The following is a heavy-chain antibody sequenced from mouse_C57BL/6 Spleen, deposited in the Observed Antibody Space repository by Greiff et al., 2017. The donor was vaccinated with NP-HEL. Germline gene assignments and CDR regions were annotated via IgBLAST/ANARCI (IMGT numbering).Heavy chain of an antibody. CDR1: GYTFTSYW. J-gene: IGHJ3*01. Sequence: VQLQQPGAELVRPGSSVKLSCKASGYTFTSYWMHWVKQRPIQGLEWIGNIDPSDSETHYNQKFKDKATLTVDKSSSTAYMQLSSLTSEDSAVYYCAIVTTDAWFAYWGQGTLVTVSA. V-gene: IGHV1-52*01. CDR3: AIVTTDAWFAY. D-gene: IGHD2-5*01. CDR2: IDPSDSET.